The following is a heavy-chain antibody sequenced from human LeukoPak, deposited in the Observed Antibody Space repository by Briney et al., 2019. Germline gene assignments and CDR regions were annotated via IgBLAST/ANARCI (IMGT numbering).Heavy chain of an antibody. D-gene: IGHD3-10*01. Sequence: PSETLSLTCTVSGGSISSGDYYWSWIRQPPGKGLEWIGYIYYSGSTYYNPSLKSRVTISVDTSKNQFSLKLSSVTAADTAVYYCARVAYYYGSGSSTAVDPWGQGTLVTVSS. CDR3: ARVAYYYGSGSSTAVDP. V-gene: IGHV4-30-4*02. CDR1: GGSISSGDYY. CDR2: IYYSGST. J-gene: IGHJ5*02.